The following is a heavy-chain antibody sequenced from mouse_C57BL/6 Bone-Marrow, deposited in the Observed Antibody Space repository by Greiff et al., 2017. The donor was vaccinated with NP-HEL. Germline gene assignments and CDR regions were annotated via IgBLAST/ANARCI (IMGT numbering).Heavy chain of an antibody. J-gene: IGHJ2*01. V-gene: IGHV14-4*01. Sequence: VQLQQSGAELVRPGASVKLSCTASGFNIKDDYMHWVKQRPEQGLEWIGWIDPENGDTEYASKFQGKATITADTSSNTAYLQLSSLTSEDTAVYYCTTSCGGGDPRVGYWGQGTTLTVSS. CDR2: IDPENGDT. CDR3: TTSCGGGDPRVGY. CDR1: GFNIKDDY. D-gene: IGHD1-1*02.